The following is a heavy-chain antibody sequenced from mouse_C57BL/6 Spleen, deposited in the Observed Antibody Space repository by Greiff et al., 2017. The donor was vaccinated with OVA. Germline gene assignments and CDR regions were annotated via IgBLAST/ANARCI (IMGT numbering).Heavy chain of an antibody. CDR2: SRNKANDYTT. CDR3: ARDNAMDY. J-gene: IGHJ4*01. CDR1: GFTFSDFY. V-gene: IGHV7-1*01. Sequence: EVKLVESGGGLVQSGRSLRLSCATSGFTFSDFYMEWVRQAPGKGLEWIAASRNKANDYTTEYSASVKGRFIVSRDTSQSILYLQMNALRAEDTAIYYCARDNAMDYWGQGTSVTVSS.